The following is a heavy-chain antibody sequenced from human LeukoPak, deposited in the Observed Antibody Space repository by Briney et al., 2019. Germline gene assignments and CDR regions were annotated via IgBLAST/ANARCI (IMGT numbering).Heavy chain of an antibody. J-gene: IGHJ4*02. V-gene: IGHV4-39*07. CDR3: ARVGLGQLASFDY. CDR1: GGSISSSSYY. Sequence: SETLSLTCTVSGGSISSSSYYWGWIRQPPGKGLEWIGSIYYSGSTYYNPSLKSRVTISVDTSKNQFSLKLSSVTAADTAVYYCARVGLGQLASFDYWGQGTLVTVSS. CDR2: IYYSGST. D-gene: IGHD6-13*01.